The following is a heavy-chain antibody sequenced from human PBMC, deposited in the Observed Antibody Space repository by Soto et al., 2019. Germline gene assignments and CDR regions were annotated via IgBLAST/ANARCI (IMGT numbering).Heavy chain of an antibody. V-gene: IGHV1-69*13. Sequence: AASVKVSCKASRVAFSKFIVTWVRRAPGLGLEWVGGIIPIFGTANYAQKFQGRVTITADESTSTSYMEVNNLRSEDTAVYYCAKVRYSSPMGYYYGMDVWGQGTTVTVS. CDR3: AKVRYSSPMGYYYGMDV. CDR1: RVAFSKFI. D-gene: IGHD6-19*01. J-gene: IGHJ6*02. CDR2: IIPIFGTA.